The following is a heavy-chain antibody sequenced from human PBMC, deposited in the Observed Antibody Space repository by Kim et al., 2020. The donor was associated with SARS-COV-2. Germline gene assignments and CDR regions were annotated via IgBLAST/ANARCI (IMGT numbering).Heavy chain of an antibody. J-gene: IGHJ5*02. CDR1: GGSFSGYY. Sequence: SETLSLTCAVYGGSFSGYYWSWIRQPPGKGLEWIGEINHSGSTNYNPSLKSRVTISVDTSKNQFSLKLSSVTAADTAVYYCARGTQTIFGVVGRPHWFDPWGQGTLVTVSS. V-gene: IGHV4-34*01. CDR3: ARGTQTIFGVVGRPHWFDP. CDR2: INHSGST. D-gene: IGHD3-3*01.